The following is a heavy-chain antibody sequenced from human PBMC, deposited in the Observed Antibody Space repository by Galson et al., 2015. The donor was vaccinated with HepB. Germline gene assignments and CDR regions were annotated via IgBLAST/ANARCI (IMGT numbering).Heavy chain of an antibody. V-gene: IGHV3-30*03. CDR2: ISYDGSNK. Sequence: LRLSCAASSFILSDCGMGWVPPVSVKWLEWVADISYDGSNKYSADTVKGRFTISRDNSKNTMYLQMNSLRAEDTAVYYCARVVITIRGGGDAFDIWGQGTMVTVSS. D-gene: IGHD3-3*01. CDR3: ARVVITIRGGGDAFDI. J-gene: IGHJ3*02. CDR1: SFILSDCG.